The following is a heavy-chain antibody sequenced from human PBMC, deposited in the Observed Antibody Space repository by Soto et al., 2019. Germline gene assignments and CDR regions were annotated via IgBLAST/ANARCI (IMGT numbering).Heavy chain of an antibody. V-gene: IGHV4-4*02. J-gene: IGHJ4*02. CDR3: VSSSWYSLDY. CDR1: GGSITSDDNW. Sequence: ETPSLTCAVSGGSITSDDNWWSWVRQPPGKGLEWIGEIYHSGGTNYNPSLNSRVTISVDKSKNQFSLELASVTAADTAVYYCVSSSWYSLDYWGQGTRVTVSS. D-gene: IGHD6-13*01. CDR2: IYHSGGT.